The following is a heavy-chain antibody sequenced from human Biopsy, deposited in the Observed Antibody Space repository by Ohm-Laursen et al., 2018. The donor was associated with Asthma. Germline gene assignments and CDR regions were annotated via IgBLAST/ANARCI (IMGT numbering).Heavy chain of an antibody. CDR2: IHHSGTS. D-gene: IGHD4-17*01. CDR3: ARTTYGHDGFDP. Sequence: SDTLSLTCPVSGDPITSGGCCWNWIRQHPGKGLEWIGYIHHSGTSYFNPSLKSRVSISLDTSKNQFSLSLTSVTAADTAVYYCARTTYGHDGFDPWGQGTLVTVSS. CDR1: GDPITSGGCC. V-gene: IGHV4-31*03. J-gene: IGHJ5*02.